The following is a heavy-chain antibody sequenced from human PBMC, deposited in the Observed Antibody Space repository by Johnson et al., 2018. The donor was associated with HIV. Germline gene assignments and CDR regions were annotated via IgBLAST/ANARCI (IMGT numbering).Heavy chain of an antibody. Sequence: VQLVESAGGVVQPGGSLRLSCAASGFTFGSHWMHWVRQAPGKGLAWVSRINSDGNIITYADSVKGRLTISRDNAKNTLFLQMNSLRPEDTALYYWAKDMVPWFGELPWAFDTFDVWGQGTMVTVSS. V-gene: IGHV3-74*03. CDR2: INSDGNII. CDR3: AKDMVPWFGELPWAFDTFDV. D-gene: IGHD3-10*01. J-gene: IGHJ3*01. CDR1: GFTFGSHW.